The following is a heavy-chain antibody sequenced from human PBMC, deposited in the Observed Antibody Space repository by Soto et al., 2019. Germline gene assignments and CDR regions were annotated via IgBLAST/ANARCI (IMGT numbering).Heavy chain of an antibody. CDR2: IYYSGST. Sequence: PSETLSLTCTVSGGSISSGGYYWSWIRQHPGKGLEWIGYIYYSGSTYYNPSLKSRVTISVDTSKNQFSLKLSSVTAADTAVYYCARVYLGIAAAVTPVGPSHWFDPWGQGTLVTVSS. CDR3: ARVYLGIAAAVTPVGPSHWFDP. J-gene: IGHJ5*02. D-gene: IGHD6-13*01. CDR1: GGSISSGGYY. V-gene: IGHV4-31*03.